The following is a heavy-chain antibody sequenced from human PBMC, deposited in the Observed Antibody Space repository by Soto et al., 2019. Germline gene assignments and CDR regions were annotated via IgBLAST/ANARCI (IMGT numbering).Heavy chain of an antibody. Sequence: QVQLVESGGGVVQPGTSLRLSCVASGFTFSKFDMHWIRQTPDKRLQWVAFIAYDGIIKYYTGSVKGRFTVSRDNSKNTVSLQMNNLGLEDTATYFCARGDQYDILLRYYAMDVWGLGTTVSISS. CDR2: IAYDGIIK. CDR3: ARGDQYDILLRYYAMDV. D-gene: IGHD1-26*01. CDR1: GFTFSKFD. J-gene: IGHJ6*02. V-gene: IGHV3-30-3*01.